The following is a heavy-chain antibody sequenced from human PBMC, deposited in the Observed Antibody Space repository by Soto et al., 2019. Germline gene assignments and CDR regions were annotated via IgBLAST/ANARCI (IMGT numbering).Heavy chain of an antibody. V-gene: IGHV1-18*01. CDR1: GGTFSSYA. CDR2: IIANIGTT. Sequence: ASVKVSCKASGGTFSSYAISWVRQAPGQGLEWMGWIIANIGTTNYAQKLQGRVTMTTDTSTSTAYMELRSLRSDDTAVYYCARSRTPLTTNYDFWSGYRHIDYWGQGTLVTVSS. J-gene: IGHJ4*02. CDR3: ARSRTPLTTNYDFWSGYRHIDY. D-gene: IGHD3-3*01.